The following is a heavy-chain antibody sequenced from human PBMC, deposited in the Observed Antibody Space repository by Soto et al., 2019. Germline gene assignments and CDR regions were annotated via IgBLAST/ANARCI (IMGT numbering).Heavy chain of an antibody. CDR1: GFTFSNYA. V-gene: IGHV3-23*01. CDR2: ISGSGGNK. J-gene: IGHJ6*02. Sequence: EVQLLESGGGLVEPGGSLRLSCAASGFTFSNYAMSWVRQAPGKGLEWVSSISGSGGNKHYADSVKGRFTISRDNSKHTLYLQMDRLRADDTAVYYCPQHLSYYYYAMEVWGQGTTVIVSS. CDR3: PQHLSYYYYAMEV.